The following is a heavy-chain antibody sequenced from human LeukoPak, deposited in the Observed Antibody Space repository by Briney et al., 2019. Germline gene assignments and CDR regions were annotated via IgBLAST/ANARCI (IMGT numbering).Heavy chain of an antibody. CDR2: IYTSGST. CDR1: GGSISSGSYY. Sequence: SETLSLTCTVSGGSISSGSYYWSWIRQPAGKGLEWIGRIYTSGSTNYNPSLKSRVTISVDTSKNQFSLKLSSVTAADTAVYYCARVCSTSCYDAFDIWGQETMVTVSS. CDR3: ARVCSTSCYDAFDI. D-gene: IGHD2-2*01. J-gene: IGHJ3*02. V-gene: IGHV4-61*02.